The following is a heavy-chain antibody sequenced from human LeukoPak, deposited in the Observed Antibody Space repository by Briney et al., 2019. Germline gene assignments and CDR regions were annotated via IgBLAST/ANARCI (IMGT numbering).Heavy chain of an antibody. CDR1: GGSFSGYY. V-gene: IGHV4-34*01. J-gene: IGHJ4*02. Sequence: SETLSLTCAVSGGSFSGYYWSWIRQPPGKGLEWIGEINHSGSTNYNPSLKSRVTISVDTSKNQFSLKLSSVTAADTAVYYCAEIAVAGEVIFDYWGQGTLVSVSS. CDR3: AEIAVAGEVIFDY. CDR2: INHSGST. D-gene: IGHD6-19*01.